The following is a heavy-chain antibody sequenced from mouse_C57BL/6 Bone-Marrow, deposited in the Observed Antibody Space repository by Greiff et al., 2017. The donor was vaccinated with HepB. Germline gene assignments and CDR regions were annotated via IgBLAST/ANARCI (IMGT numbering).Heavy chain of an antibody. CDR2: IYPGSGNT. CDR1: GYTFTDYY. D-gene: IGHD4-1*02. CDR3: ASSTGTSFAY. V-gene: IGHV1-76*01. Sequence: LVESGAELVRPGASVKLSCKASGYTFTDYYINWVKQRPGQGLEWIARIYPGSGNTYYNEKFKGKATLTAEKSSSTAYMQLSSLTSEDSAVYFCASSTGTSFAYWGQGTLVTVSA. J-gene: IGHJ3*01.